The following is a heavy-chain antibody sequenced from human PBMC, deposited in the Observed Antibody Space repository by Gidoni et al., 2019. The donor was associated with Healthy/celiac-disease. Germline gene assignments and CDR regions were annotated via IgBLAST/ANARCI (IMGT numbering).Heavy chain of an antibody. V-gene: IGHV3-9*01. Sequence: EVQLVESGGGLVQPGRSLRISCEASGFTLGDYAMHWVRQAPGKGLEWVSGISWNSGSIGYADSVKGRFTISRDNAKNSLYLQMNSLIAEDTALYYCAKGVVVAATYYYGMDVWGQGTTVTVSS. CDR1: GFTLGDYA. D-gene: IGHD2-15*01. CDR3: AKGVVVAATYYYGMDV. CDR2: ISWNSGSI. J-gene: IGHJ6*02.